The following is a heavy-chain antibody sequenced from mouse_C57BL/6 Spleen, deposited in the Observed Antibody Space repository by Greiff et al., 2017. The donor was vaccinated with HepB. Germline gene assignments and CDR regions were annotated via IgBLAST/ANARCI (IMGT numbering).Heavy chain of an antibody. D-gene: IGHD1-1*01. CDR1: GYTFTDYE. V-gene: IGHV1-15*01. J-gene: IGHJ2*01. CDR3: TRGSYYGSSYCFDY. CDR2: IDPETGGT. Sequence: QVQLKQSGAELVRPGASVTLSCKASGYTFTDYEMHWVKQTPVHGLEWIGAIDPETGGTAYNQKFKGKAILTADKSSSTAYMELRSLTSEDSAVYYCTRGSYYGSSYCFDYWGQGTTLTVSS.